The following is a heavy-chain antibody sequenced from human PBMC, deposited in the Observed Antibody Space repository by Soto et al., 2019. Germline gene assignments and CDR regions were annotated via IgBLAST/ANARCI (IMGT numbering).Heavy chain of an antibody. CDR1: GGTFSSYT. D-gene: IGHD7-27*01. V-gene: IGHV1-69*02. J-gene: IGHJ6*02. Sequence: QVQLVHSGAEVKKPGSSVKVSCKASGGTFSSYTISWVRQAPGQWLEWMGRIIPIIGIANYAQKFQGRVTITADKSTSTAYMELSSLRSEDTAVYYCARARRITGASNYYYCGMDVWGQGTTVTVSS. CDR3: ARARRITGASNYYYCGMDV. CDR2: IIPIIGIA.